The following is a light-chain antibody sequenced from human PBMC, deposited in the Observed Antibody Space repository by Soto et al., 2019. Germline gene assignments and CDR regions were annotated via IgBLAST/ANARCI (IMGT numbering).Light chain of an antibody. CDR3: SSYSTSSALV. CDR1: SADIGAFNY. Sequence: QSVLTQPASVSGSPGQSITISCAGTSADIGAFNYVFWYQHHPGKAPKLLIYDVSDRPSGVSTRFSASKSANTASLTISGLQADDEADYYCSSYSTSSALVFGGGTKVTVL. CDR2: DVS. V-gene: IGLV2-14*03. J-gene: IGLJ2*01.